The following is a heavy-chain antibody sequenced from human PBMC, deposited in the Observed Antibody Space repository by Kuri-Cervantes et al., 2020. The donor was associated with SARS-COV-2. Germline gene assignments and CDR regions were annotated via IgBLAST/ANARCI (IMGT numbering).Heavy chain of an antibody. CDR3: ARGASYLNY. Sequence: GSLRLSCAVYGGSFSGCYWSWIRQPPGKGLEWIGEINHSGSTNYNPSLKSRVTISVDTSKNQFSLKLSSVTAADTAVYYCARGASYLNYWGQGTLVTVSS. J-gene: IGHJ4*02. V-gene: IGHV4-34*01. CDR1: GGSFSGCY. CDR2: INHSGST.